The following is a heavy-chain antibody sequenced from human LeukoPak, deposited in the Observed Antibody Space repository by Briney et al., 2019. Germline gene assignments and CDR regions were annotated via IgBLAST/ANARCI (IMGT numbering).Heavy chain of an antibody. CDR1: RLTFSSDA. D-gene: IGHD2-2*01. CDR2: LIPIFGTA. V-gene: IGHV1-69*01. CDR3: ARSAEVYCSSTSCYEVDY. Sequence: AVKVSCNASRLTFSSDAISCARQAPGQGLDWIGGLIPIFGTANYTQKSQGRVTITADESTSTAYMELSSLRSEDTAVYYCARSAEVYCSSTSCYEVDYWGQGTLVTVSS. J-gene: IGHJ4*02.